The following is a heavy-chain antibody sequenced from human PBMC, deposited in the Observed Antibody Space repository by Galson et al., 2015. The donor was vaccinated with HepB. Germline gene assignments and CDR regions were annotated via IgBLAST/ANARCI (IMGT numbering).Heavy chain of an antibody. J-gene: IGHJ4*02. CDR2: ISYDGTNK. Sequence: SLRLSCAASGFTFSTYAMHWVRQAPGKGLEWVAVISYDGTNKYYGNSVKGRFTISRDNSKNTLYLQMNSLGTEDTAVYYCARDPRLHYYYGSGSPLYYFDYWGQGTLVTVSS. CDR1: GFTFSTYA. D-gene: IGHD3-10*01. CDR3: ARDPRLHYYYGSGSPLYYFDY. V-gene: IGHV3-30*04.